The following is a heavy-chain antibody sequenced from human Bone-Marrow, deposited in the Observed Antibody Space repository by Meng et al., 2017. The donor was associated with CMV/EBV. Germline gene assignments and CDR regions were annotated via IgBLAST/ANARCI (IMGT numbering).Heavy chain of an antibody. CDR2: INPNSGGT. V-gene: IGHV1-2*02. CDR1: GYTFTSYD. D-gene: IGHD6-19*01. Sequence: ASVKVSCKPFGYTFTSYDINWVRQATGQGLEWMGWINPNSGGTNYAQKFQGRVTMTRDTSISTAYVELSRLRSDDTAVYYCARLPGIAVAATLADYYFDYWGQGTLVTVSS. J-gene: IGHJ4*02. CDR3: ARLPGIAVAATLADYYFDY.